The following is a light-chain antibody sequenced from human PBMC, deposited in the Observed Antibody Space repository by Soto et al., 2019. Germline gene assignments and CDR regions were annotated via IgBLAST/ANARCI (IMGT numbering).Light chain of an antibody. CDR1: SSDVGGYNY. CDR2: EVS. CDR3: SSYTSSYV. V-gene: IGLV2-14*01. Sequence: QSALTQPASVSGSPGQSITISCTGTSSDVGGYNYVSWYQQHPGKAPKLMIYEVSNGPSGVSNRFSGSKSGNTASLTISGLQAEDEADYYCSSYTSSYVFGTGTKLTVL. J-gene: IGLJ1*01.